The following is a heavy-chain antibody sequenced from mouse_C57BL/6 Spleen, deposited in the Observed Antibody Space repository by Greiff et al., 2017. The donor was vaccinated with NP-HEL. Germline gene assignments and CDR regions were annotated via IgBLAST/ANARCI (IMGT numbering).Heavy chain of an antibody. D-gene: IGHD1-1*01. Sequence: KLVESEGGLVQPGSSMKLSCTASGFTFSDYYMAWVRQVPEKGLEWVANINYDGSSTYYLDSLKSRFIISRDNAKNILYLQMSSLKSEDTATYYCARDRTTVVARYFDVWGTGTTVTVSS. J-gene: IGHJ1*03. CDR1: GFTFSDYY. CDR2: INYDGSST. CDR3: ARDRTTVVARYFDV. V-gene: IGHV5-16*01.